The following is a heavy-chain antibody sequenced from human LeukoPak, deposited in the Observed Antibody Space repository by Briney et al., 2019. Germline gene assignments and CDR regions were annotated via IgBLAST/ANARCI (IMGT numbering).Heavy chain of an antibody. D-gene: IGHD6-19*01. CDR1: GGSISSYY. CDR2: VYYTGST. CDR3: ARGSYSSGCYLHSYFDY. V-gene: IGHV4-39*07. Sequence: SETLSLTCTVSGGSISSYYWGWIRQPPGKALEWIGTVYYTGSTYYNPSLKSRVTISVDTSKNQFSLKLTSVTAADTAVYYCARGSYSSGCYLHSYFDYWGKRTLVTVSS. J-gene: IGHJ4*02.